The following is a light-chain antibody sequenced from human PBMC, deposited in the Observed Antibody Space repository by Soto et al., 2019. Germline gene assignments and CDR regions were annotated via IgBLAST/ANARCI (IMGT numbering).Light chain of an antibody. CDR2: AVS. CDR3: HQYGSSPRT. CDR1: RSVSSNY. V-gene: IGKV3-20*01. J-gene: IGKJ1*01. Sequence: VLTQSPGTLSLSPGERATLSCRASRSVSSNYLGWYQQKPGQAPRLLIYAVSTRATGIPDRFSGSGSGTDFTLSISRLEPGDFGMYFCHQYGSSPRTFGQGTKVDIK.